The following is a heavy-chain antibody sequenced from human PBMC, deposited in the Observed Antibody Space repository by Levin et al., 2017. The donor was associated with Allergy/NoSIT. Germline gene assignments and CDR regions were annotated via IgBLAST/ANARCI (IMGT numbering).Heavy chain of an antibody. V-gene: IGHV5-51*01. CDR1: GYDFSTYW. J-gene: IGHJ4*02. CDR2: IYPADSDA. CDR3: VRQGRDWAY. D-gene: IGHD3-16*01. Sequence: HGESLKISCKGFGYDFSTYWIAWVRQMPGKGLEWMGFIYPADSDARYSPSFQGQVTISVDKSIRTAYLQWNSLKASDTATYFCVRQGRDWAYWGQGTLVTVSS.